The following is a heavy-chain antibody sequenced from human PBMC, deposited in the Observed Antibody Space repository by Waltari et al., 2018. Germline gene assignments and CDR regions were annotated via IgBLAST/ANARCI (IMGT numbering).Heavy chain of an antibody. D-gene: IGHD3-3*01. CDR2: IYHSGST. V-gene: IGHV4-38-2*01. CDR1: GYSISSGYY. CDR3: ARASLEWLLSDY. Sequence: QVQLQESGPGLVKPSETLSLTCAVSGYSISSGYYWGWIRQPPGKGLEWIGSIYHSGSTYYNPSLKSRVTISVDTSKNQFSLKLSSVTAADTAVYYWARASLEWLLSDYWGQGTLVTVSS. J-gene: IGHJ4*02.